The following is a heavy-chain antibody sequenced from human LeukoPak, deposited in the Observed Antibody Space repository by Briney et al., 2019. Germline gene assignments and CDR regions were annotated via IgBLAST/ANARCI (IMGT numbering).Heavy chain of an antibody. CDR2: IYYSGST. CDR3: ARLGAMAFFDY. D-gene: IGHD1-26*01. V-gene: IGHV4-39*01. Sequence: PSETLSLTCTVSGGSISGSSYYWGWICQPPGKGLEWIGSIYYSGSTYYNPSLKSRVTISVDTSKNQFSLKLSSVTAADTAVYYCARLGAMAFFDYWGQGTLVTVSS. CDR1: GGSISGSSYY. J-gene: IGHJ4*02.